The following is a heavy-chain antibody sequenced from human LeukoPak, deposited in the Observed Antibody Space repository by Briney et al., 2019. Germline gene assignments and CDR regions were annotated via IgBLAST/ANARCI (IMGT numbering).Heavy chain of an antibody. Sequence: GSLRLSCSASGFIFTSYAMSWVRQAPGKGLEWIGDINHSANMRYNPSLKSRVSLSVDTSKSQFSLKLSSVTAADTAIYYCVYVGLTATIREDCWGQGTLVTVSS. CDR2: INHSANM. CDR3: VYVGLTATIREDC. J-gene: IGHJ4*02. D-gene: IGHD5-12*01. V-gene: IGHV4-34*08. CDR1: GFIFTSYA.